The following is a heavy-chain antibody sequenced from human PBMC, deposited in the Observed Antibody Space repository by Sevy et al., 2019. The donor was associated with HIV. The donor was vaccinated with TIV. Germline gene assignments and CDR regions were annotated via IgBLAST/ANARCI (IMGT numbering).Heavy chain of an antibody. J-gene: IGHJ6*02. Sequence: ASVKVSCKVSGYTLTELSMHWVRQAPGKGLEWMGGFDPEDGETIYAQKFQGRVTMTEDTSTDTAYMELSSLRSEDTAVYYCATGDGRSAVYYYYGMDVWGQGTTVTVSS. V-gene: IGHV1-24*01. CDR1: GYTLTELS. CDR2: FDPEDGET. CDR3: ATGDGRSAVYYYYGMDV. D-gene: IGHD3-3*01.